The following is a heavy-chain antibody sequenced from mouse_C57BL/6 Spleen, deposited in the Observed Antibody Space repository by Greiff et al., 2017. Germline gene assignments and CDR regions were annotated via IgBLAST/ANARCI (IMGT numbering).Heavy chain of an antibody. CDR3: ARSSYDY. CDR1: GYTFTGYW. V-gene: IGHV1-9*01. CDR2: ILPGSGST. J-gene: IGHJ2*01. Sequence: QVQLKESGAELMKPGASVKLSCQATGYTFTGYWIEWVKQRPGHGLEWIGEILPGSGSTTYTEKFKGKATFTADTSSNTAYMQLSSLTTEDSAIYNCARSSYDYWGQGTTLTVSS. D-gene: IGHD1-1*01.